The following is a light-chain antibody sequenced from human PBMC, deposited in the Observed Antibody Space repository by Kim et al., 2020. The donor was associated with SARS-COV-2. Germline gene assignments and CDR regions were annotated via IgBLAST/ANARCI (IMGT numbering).Light chain of an antibody. Sequence: SASVGDRVTITCRDSESIGNWLAWYQQKPGKAPKLLIYLASTLESGVPSRFRGSGSGTEFTLTITSLQPDDFATYYCQHYIRFPYTFGQGTKLEI. CDR3: QHYIRFPYT. CDR2: LAS. CDR1: ESIGNW. J-gene: IGKJ2*01. V-gene: IGKV1-5*03.